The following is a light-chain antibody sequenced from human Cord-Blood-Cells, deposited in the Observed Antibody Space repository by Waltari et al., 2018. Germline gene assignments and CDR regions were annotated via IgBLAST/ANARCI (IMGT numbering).Light chain of an antibody. V-gene: IGLV1-47*01. J-gene: IGLJ1*01. Sequence: QSVLTQPPSASGTPGQRATISCSGRSSNIGSNYVYWYQQLPGTAPKLLIYRNNQRPSGVPDRFSGSKSGTSASLAISGLRSEDEADYYCAAWDDSLSGYVFGTGTKVTVL. CDR1: SSNIGSNY. CDR3: AAWDDSLSGYV. CDR2: RNN.